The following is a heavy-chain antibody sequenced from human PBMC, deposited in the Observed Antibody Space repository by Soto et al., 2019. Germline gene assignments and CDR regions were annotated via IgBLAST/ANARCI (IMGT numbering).Heavy chain of an antibody. V-gene: IGHV4-31*03. J-gene: IGHJ5*02. CDR3: ARVRGYDSSCIDP. CDR2: IHPSGST. D-gene: IGHD3-22*01. CDR1: GDSITSSRYY. Sequence: QVQLQESGPGLVKPSQTLSLTCTVSGDSITSSRYYWSWIRQHPGKGLEWIGYIHPSGSTYYNPSLKSRITISVDTSKNQFSLQLNSVTAADTAVYYCARVRGYDSSCIDPWGQGTLVTVSS.